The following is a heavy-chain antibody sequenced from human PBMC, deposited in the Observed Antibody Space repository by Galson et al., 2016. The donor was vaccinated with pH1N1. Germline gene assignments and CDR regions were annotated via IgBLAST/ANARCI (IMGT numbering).Heavy chain of an antibody. D-gene: IGHD3-3*01. CDR1: GFTFATYG. V-gene: IGHV3-23*01. Sequence: SLRLSCAASGFTFATYGMSWVRQAPGKGLEWVGLISGRDGSTEYRDSVKGRFTISRDNSKNTWYLQMNSLRAEDTAIYDCAKDNLRDDFWGNYQYGLEVWGQGTTVTVSS. CDR2: ISGRDGST. J-gene: IGHJ6*02. CDR3: AKDNLRDDFWGNYQYGLEV.